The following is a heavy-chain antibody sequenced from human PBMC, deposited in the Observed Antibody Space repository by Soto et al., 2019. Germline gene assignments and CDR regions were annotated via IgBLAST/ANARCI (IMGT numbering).Heavy chain of an antibody. D-gene: IGHD4-17*01. CDR2: ISAYNGNT. CDR1: GYTFTSYG. J-gene: IGHJ3*02. Sequence: GASVKVSCKASGYTFTSYGISWVRQAPGQGLEWMGWISAYNGNTNYAQKQQGRVTMTTDTSTSTAYMEMRSLRSDDTAVYYCARDLGTVTRDAFDIWGQGTMVTVSS. CDR3: ARDLGTVTRDAFDI. V-gene: IGHV1-18*01.